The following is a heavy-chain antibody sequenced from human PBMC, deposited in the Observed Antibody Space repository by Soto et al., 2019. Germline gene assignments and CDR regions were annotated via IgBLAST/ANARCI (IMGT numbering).Heavy chain of an antibody. Sequence: PSETLSLTCAVSGGSISSSNWWSWVRQPPGKGLEWIGEIYHSGSTNYNPSLKSRVTISVDKSKNQFSLKLSSVTAADTAVYYCATERIHDSSGLDYWGQGTLVTVSS. CDR3: ATERIHDSSGLDY. CDR2: IYHSGST. D-gene: IGHD3-22*01. V-gene: IGHV4-4*02. CDR1: GGSISSSNW. J-gene: IGHJ4*02.